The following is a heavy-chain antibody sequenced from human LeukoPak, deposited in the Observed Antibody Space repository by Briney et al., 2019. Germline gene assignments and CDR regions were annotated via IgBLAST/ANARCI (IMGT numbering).Heavy chain of an antibody. CDR1: GGSVSSGSYY. CDR3: ARVASGYAVFDI. V-gene: IGHV4-61*01. D-gene: IGHD3-3*01. Sequence: PEAPCLTCTVSGGSVSSGSYYWSWIRQPPGKGLEWIGYIYYRGSTNYNPSPKSPVTISVDTSKNQFSLKLSSVTAADTAVFYCARVASGYAVFDIWGQGTVLTVSS. CDR2: IYYRGST. J-gene: IGHJ3*02.